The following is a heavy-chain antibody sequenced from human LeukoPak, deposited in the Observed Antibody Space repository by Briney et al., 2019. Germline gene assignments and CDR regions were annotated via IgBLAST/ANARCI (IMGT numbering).Heavy chain of an antibody. Sequence: PGGSLRLSCAASGFTFSNYEMNWVRQAPGKGLEWVSYISSSGSTIYYADSVRGRFTIFRDNAKNSLYLQMNSLGAEDTAVYYCARPSSRGYYYMDVWGKGTTVTISS. CDR2: ISSSGSTI. CDR1: GFTFSNYE. D-gene: IGHD2-2*01. CDR3: ARPSSRGYYYMDV. V-gene: IGHV3-48*03. J-gene: IGHJ6*03.